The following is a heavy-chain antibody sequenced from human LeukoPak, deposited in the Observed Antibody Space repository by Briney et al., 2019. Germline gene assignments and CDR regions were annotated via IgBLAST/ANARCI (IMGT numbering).Heavy chain of an antibody. CDR2: ISNNGGTT. CDR1: GFTFSSYA. V-gene: IGHV3-64*01. Sequence: SGGSLRLSCAASGFTFSSYATHWVRQAPGKGLEYVSAISNNGGTTYYANSVRGRFTITRDNSKNTLYLQMGSLRAEDKAVYYCARVNGSGSYYDYWGQGTLVTVSS. J-gene: IGHJ4*02. D-gene: IGHD3-10*01. CDR3: ARVNGSGSYYDY.